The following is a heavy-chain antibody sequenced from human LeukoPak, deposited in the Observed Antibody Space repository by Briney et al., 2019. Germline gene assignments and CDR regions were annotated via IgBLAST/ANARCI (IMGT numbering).Heavy chain of an antibody. CDR2: IRYDGGLQ. J-gene: IGHJ4*02. D-gene: IGHD7-27*01. CDR1: GFAFVSYG. CDR3: AKTGGLAHFDY. V-gene: IGHV3-30*02. Sequence: GGSLRLSCVASGFAFVSYGMHWVRQAPGKGLDWVAFIRYDGGLQYYADSMKGRFTISRDNSKNTLYLQMNSLRAEDTAVYYCAKTGGLAHFDYWGQGTPVTVSS.